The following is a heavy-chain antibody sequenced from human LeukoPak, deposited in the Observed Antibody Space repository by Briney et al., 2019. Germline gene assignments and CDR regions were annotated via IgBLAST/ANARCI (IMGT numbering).Heavy chain of an antibody. CDR2: IWFDGSNK. CDR3: AKDSYSSMSGIDY. CDR1: GFTFSSYG. D-gene: IGHD6-19*01. V-gene: IGHV3-33*06. Sequence: GRPLRLSCAASGFTFSSYGMQWVRQAPGKGLEWVAVIWFDGSNKYYGDSVKGRFTISRDNSKNTLYLQMNSLRAEDTAVYYCAKDSYSSMSGIDYWGQGTLVAVSS. J-gene: IGHJ4*02.